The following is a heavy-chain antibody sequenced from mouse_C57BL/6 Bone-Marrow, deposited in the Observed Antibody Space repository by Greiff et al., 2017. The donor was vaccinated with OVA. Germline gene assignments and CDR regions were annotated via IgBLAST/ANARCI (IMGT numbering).Heavy chain of an antibody. CDR2: ISSGSSTI. CDR3: ARGGHAAWFAY. Sequence: EVQVVESGGGLVKPGGSLKLSCAASGFTFSDYGMHWVRQAPEKGLEWVAYISSGSSTIYYADTVKGRFTISRDNAKNTLFLQMTSLRSEDTAMYYCARGGHAAWFAYWGQGTLVTVSA. CDR1: GFTFSDYG. J-gene: IGHJ3*01. V-gene: IGHV5-17*01.